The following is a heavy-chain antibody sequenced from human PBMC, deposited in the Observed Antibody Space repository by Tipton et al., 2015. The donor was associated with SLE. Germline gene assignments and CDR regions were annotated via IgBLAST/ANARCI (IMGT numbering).Heavy chain of an antibody. D-gene: IGHD3-22*01. CDR1: GGSISSSSFY. CDR3: VRRGDHDSFDV. V-gene: IGHV4-39*01. Sequence: TLSLTCTVSGGSISSSSFYWGWIRQSPGKGLEWIGTVYYSGSTNYNPSLKSRVTIFVDTSNNQFSLKLTSVSAADTAVYYCVRRGDHDSFDVWGQGTEVTVSS. J-gene: IGHJ3*01. CDR2: VYYSGST.